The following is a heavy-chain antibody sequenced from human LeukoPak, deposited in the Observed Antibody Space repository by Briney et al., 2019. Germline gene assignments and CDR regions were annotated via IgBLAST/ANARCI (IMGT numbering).Heavy chain of an antibody. Sequence: ASVKVSCKASGYSFATYYMHWVRQAPGQGLEWMGIINPSGGGTSYAQKFQGRVTMTGDTSTSTVYMELSSLISEDTAVYYCAWSALSGTGYFDYWGQGTLVTVSS. J-gene: IGHJ4*02. CDR2: INPSGGGT. CDR1: GYSFATYY. CDR3: AWSALSGTGYFDY. D-gene: IGHD6-13*01. V-gene: IGHV1-46*01.